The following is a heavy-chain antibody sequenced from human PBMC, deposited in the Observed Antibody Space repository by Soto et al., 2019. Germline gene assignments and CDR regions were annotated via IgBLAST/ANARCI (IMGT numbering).Heavy chain of an antibody. D-gene: IGHD2-2*02. Sequence: GGSLRLSCTTSGFTFSGFVMQWVRQAPGKGLGWVAVIWTDGSEIHYADSVKGRFTIYRDNSKNTVYLQMNSLRADDTAVYYCVRGSSCSSTTCYNLAWFAPWGHGTQVTVSS. CDR2: IWTDGSEI. V-gene: IGHV3-33*01. J-gene: IGHJ5*02. CDR3: VRGSSCSSTTCYNLAWFAP. CDR1: GFTFSGFV.